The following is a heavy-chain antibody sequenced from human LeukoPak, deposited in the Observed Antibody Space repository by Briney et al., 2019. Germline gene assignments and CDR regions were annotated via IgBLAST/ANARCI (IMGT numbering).Heavy chain of an antibody. D-gene: IGHD3-22*01. J-gene: IGHJ4*02. CDR1: GYTFTGYY. V-gene: IGHV1-2*06. CDR2: INPNSGGT. Sequence: ASVKVSCKASGYTFTGYYMHWVRQAPGQGLEWMGRINPNSGGTNYAQKFQGRVTMTRDTSISTAYMELSRLRSDDTAVYYCAGAQTYYYDSSGYYYSDYWGQGTLVTVSS. CDR3: AGAQTYYYDSSGYYYSDY.